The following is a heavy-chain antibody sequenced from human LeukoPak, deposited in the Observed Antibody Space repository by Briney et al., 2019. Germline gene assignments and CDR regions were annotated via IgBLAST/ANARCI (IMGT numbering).Heavy chain of an antibody. V-gene: IGHV3-23*01. J-gene: IGHJ4*02. Sequence: GGSLRLSCAASGCTFSSYAMSWVRQAPGKGLEWVSGISGSVFSTYYADSVKGRFTISRDNSKNTLSLQMNSLRAEDTAVYFCAKESVSDYYGSGSSTPYWGQGTLVTVSS. CDR3: AKESVSDYYGSGSSTPY. D-gene: IGHD3-10*01. CDR1: GCTFSSYA. CDR2: ISGSVFST.